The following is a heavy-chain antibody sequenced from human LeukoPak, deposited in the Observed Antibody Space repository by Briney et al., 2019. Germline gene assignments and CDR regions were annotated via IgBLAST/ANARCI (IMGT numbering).Heavy chain of an antibody. CDR3: ARAPDIVATVRWFDP. V-gene: IGHV4-34*01. CDR1: GGSFSGYY. J-gene: IGHJ5*02. Sequence: PSETLSLTCAVYGGSFSGYYWSWIRQPPGKGLEWIGEINHSGSTNYNPSLKSRVTISVDTSKNQFSLKLSSVTAADTAVYYCARAPDIVATVRWFDPWGQGTLVTVSS. CDR2: INHSGST. D-gene: IGHD5-12*01.